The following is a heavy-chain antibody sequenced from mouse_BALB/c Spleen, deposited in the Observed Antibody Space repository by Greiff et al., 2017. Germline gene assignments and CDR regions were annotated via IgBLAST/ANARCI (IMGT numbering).Heavy chain of an antibody. CDR1: GFSLTGYG. CDR2: IWGDGST. V-gene: IGHV2-6-7*01. CDR3: ARDGTGPTMITSFAY. J-gene: IGHJ3*01. Sequence: QVTLKESGPGLVAPSQSLSITCTVSGFSLTGYGVNWVRQPPGKGLEWLGMIWGDGSTDYNSALKSRLSISKDNSKSQVFLKMNSLQTDDTARYYCARDGTGPTMITSFAYWGQGTLVTVSA. D-gene: IGHD2-4*01.